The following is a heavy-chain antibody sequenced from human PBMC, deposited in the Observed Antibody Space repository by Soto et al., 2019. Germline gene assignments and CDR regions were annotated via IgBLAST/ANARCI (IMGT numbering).Heavy chain of an antibody. CDR2: INPYNGNT. V-gene: IGHV1-18*04. D-gene: IGHD3-16*01. Sequence: QVQLVQSGAEVKKPGASVKVSCKTSGYTFTNHGINWVRQAPGQGLEWMGWINPYNGNTNYAQKLQGRVTLTTDTSASTAYMDLRSLTSDDTAVYYCARYRVAGIWGSAFDIWGQGTMVTVSS. J-gene: IGHJ3*02. CDR3: ARYRVAGIWGSAFDI. CDR1: GYTFTNHG.